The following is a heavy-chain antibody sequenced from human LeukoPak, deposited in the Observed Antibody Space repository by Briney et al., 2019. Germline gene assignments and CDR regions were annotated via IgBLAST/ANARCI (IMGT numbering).Heavy chain of an antibody. J-gene: IGHJ4*02. CDR3: ARLSYYDSSGYPDY. D-gene: IGHD3-22*01. V-gene: IGHV4-4*02. Sequence: SGTLSLTCAVSGGSISSSNWWSWVRQPPGKGLEWIGEIYHSGSTNYNPSLKSRVTISVDKSKNQFSLKLSSVTAADTAVYYCARLSYYDSSGYPDYWGQGTLVTVSS. CDR2: IYHSGST. CDR1: GGSISSSNW.